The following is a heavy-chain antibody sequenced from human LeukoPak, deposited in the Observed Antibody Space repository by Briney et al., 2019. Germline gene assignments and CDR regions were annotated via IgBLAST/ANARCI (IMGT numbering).Heavy chain of an antibody. J-gene: IGHJ4*02. Sequence: GGSLRLSCAASGFTVSSTYLTWVRQAPGKGLEWLSVIYSGGYTYYADSVRGRFFISRDISENMVYLQMNSLSVEDTAVYFCARGRPAHYLDSWGPGTLVTVS. V-gene: IGHV3-66*01. D-gene: IGHD6-6*01. CDR1: GFTVSSTY. CDR2: IYSGGYT. CDR3: ARGRPAHYLDS.